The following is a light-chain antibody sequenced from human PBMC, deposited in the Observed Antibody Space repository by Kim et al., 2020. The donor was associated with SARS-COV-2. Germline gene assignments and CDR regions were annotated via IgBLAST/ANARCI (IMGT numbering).Light chain of an antibody. Sequence: VTPGQTASITCSGHKLGDKYACWYQQKPGQSPVLVIHQDNKRPSGIPERFSGSNSGNTATLTISGTQALDEADYYCQAWDSSTWVFGGGTQLTVL. CDR1: KLGDKY. CDR2: QDN. V-gene: IGLV3-1*01. CDR3: QAWDSSTWV. J-gene: IGLJ3*02.